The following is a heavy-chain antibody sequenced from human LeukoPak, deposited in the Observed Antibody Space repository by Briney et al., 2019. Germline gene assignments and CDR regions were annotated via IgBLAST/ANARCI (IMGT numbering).Heavy chain of an antibody. V-gene: IGHV1-69*05. CDR2: IIPIFGTA. CDR3: ARGTYVQYYDDTSGYPFDY. Sequence: SVKVSCKASGGTFSNSVISWVRQAPGQGLEWMGGIIPIFGTADYAPKFQGRVTMTRDTSISTAFMELTRLRSDDTAVYYCARGTYVQYYDDTSGYPFDYWGQGTLVSVSS. J-gene: IGHJ4*02. D-gene: IGHD3-22*01. CDR1: GGTFSNSV.